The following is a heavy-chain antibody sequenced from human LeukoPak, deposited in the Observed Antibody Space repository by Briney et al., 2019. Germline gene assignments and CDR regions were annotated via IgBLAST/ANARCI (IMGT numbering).Heavy chain of an antibody. CDR3: AHIVVYYDILTGYFNWLDP. J-gene: IGHJ5*02. D-gene: IGHD3-9*01. V-gene: IGHV2-5*02. CDR2: IYWDDDK. Sequence: SGPTLVNPTQTLTLTCTFSGFSLSTSGVGVGWIRQPPGKALEWLALIYWDDDKRYSPSLKSRLTITKDTSKNQVVLTMTNMDPVDTATYYCAHIVVYYDILTGYFNWLDPWGQGTLVTVSS. CDR1: GFSLSTSGVG.